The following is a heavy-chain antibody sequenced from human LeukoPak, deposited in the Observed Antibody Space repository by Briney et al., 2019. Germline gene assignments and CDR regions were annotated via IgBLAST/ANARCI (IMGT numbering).Heavy chain of an antibody. D-gene: IGHD3-22*01. V-gene: IGHV1-18*01. Sequence: GASVKVSCKASGYTFTSYGISWVRQAPGQGLEWMGWISAYNGNTNYARKLQGRVTMTTDTSTSTAYMELRSLRSDDTAVYYCARDPWDNNNIYDSSGYPGYWGQGTLVTVSS. CDR1: GYTFTSYG. J-gene: IGHJ4*02. CDR2: ISAYNGNT. CDR3: ARDPWDNNNIYDSSGYPGY.